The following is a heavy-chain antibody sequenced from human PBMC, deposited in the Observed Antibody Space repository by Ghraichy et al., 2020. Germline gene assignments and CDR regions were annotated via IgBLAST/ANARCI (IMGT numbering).Heavy chain of an antibody. J-gene: IGHJ6*02. Sequence: GGSLRLSCAASGFTVRDNYMTWVRQTPGKGLEWVSLIYSGGSTKYADSVKGRFTISRDSSKNTVYLQMNSLRAEDTAVYYCARDLRVYGLDVWGQGTTVTVSS. D-gene: IGHD3-10*01. CDR2: IYSGGST. CDR3: ARDLRVYGLDV. CDR1: GFTVRDNY. V-gene: IGHV3-66*01.